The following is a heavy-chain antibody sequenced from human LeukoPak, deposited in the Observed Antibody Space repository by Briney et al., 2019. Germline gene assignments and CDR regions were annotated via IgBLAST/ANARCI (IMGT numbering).Heavy chain of an antibody. CDR3: ARVGCSGGDCSSSAYP. CDR2: ISGYNGNT. J-gene: IGHJ5*02. Sequence: ASVRVSCETSGYTFTRYGVGWGRQAPGQGGERMGWISGYNGNTNYAQRFQDRVTLTTDTSTSTGSMAFRSLRSDHTAVYSCARVGCSGGDCSSSAYPWGQGTLVTPSP. CDR1: GYTFTRYG. V-gene: IGHV1-18*01. D-gene: IGHD2-15*01.